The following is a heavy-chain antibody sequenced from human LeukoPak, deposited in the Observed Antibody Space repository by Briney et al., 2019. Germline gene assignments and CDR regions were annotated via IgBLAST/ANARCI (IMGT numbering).Heavy chain of an antibody. CDR3: AKDWLSAQSQDYYGMDV. CDR2: ISGSGGST. V-gene: IGHV3-23*01. Sequence: PGGSLRLSCAASGFTFSSYAMSWVRQAPGKGLEWVSAISGSGGSTYYADSVKGRFTISRDNSKNTLYLQMNSLRAEDTAVYYCAKDWLSAQSQDYYGMDVWGQGTTVTVSS. D-gene: IGHD4/OR15-4a*01. CDR1: GFTFSSYA. J-gene: IGHJ6*02.